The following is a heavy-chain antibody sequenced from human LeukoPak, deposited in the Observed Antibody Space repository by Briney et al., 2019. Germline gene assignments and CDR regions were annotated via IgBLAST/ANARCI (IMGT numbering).Heavy chain of an antibody. D-gene: IGHD6-13*01. J-gene: IGHJ6*03. V-gene: IGHV3-7*04. CDR1: GFTFSSYW. Sequence: GGSLRLSCAASGFTFSSYWMSWVRQAPGKGLEWVANIKQDGSEKYYVDSVKGRFTISRDNAKNSLYLQMNNLRAEDTAVYYCARAGYSSSWYRNYYYYYMDVWGKGTTVTVSS. CDR2: IKQDGSEK. CDR3: ARAGYSSSWYRNYYYYYMDV.